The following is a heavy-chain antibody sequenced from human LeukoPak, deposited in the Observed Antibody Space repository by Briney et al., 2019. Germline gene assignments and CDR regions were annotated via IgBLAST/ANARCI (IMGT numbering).Heavy chain of an antibody. J-gene: IGHJ6*02. D-gene: IGHD2-15*01. CDR2: ISSSSSYI. CDR3: ARVGCTGGSCLAYNYYAMDV. CDR1: GFTFSSYS. Sequence: GGSLRLSCAASGFTFSSYSMNWVRQAPGKGLEWVSSISSSSSYIYYADSVKGRFTISRDNAKNSLYLQVNSLRAEDTAVYYCARVGCTGGSCLAYNYYAMDVWGQGTTVTVSS. V-gene: IGHV3-21*01.